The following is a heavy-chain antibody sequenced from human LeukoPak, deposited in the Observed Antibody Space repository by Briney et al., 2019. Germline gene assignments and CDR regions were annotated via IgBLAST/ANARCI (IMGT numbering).Heavy chain of an antibody. D-gene: IGHD1-14*01. Sequence: ALVKVSCKTSGYTFSTYEINWVRQAAGQGLGWMGWMHPNSGDTDYAQKFQGRVTMTRDTSINTVYMELSSLRSEDTAVYYCTRGPRNDPWGQGTLVTVS. J-gene: IGHJ5*02. CDR2: MHPNSGDT. CDR3: TRGPRNDP. V-gene: IGHV1-8*01. CDR1: GYTFSTYE.